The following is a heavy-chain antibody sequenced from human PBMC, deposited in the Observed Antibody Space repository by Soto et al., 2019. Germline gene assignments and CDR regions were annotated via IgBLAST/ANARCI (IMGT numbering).Heavy chain of an antibody. Sequence: PSETLCLTCAVAGGSGSNTNGWSRVRQPPGKGLEWIGEIYHSGSTYYNPSLKSRVTISVDKSKNQFSLKLSSVTAADTAVYYCARVWTTVTNWFDPWGQGTLVTVSS. CDR2: IYHSGST. CDR3: ARVWTTVTNWFDP. J-gene: IGHJ5*02. CDR1: GGSGSNTNG. D-gene: IGHD4-17*01. V-gene: IGHV4-4*02.